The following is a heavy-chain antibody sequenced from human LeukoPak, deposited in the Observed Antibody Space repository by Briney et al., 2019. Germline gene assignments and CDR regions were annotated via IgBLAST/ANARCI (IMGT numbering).Heavy chain of an antibody. Sequence: SETLSLTCTVSGGSISSYYWSWIRQPPGKGLEWIGYIHYSGSTNYNPSLKSRVTISVDTSKNQFSLKLSSVTAADTAVYYCARDYLWFGSRGAFDIWGQGTMVTVSS. J-gene: IGHJ3*02. CDR2: IHYSGST. V-gene: IGHV4-59*01. CDR3: ARDYLWFGSRGAFDI. CDR1: GGSISSYY. D-gene: IGHD3-10*01.